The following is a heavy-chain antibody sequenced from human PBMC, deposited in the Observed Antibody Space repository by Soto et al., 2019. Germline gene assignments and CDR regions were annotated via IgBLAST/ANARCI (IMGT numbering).Heavy chain of an antibody. CDR3: TTGGGTYCVKTDY. CDR1: GFTFSNAW. CDR2: IKSKADGATT. Sequence: EVQLVESGGDLVKPGGSLTVSCAASGFTFSNAWMNWVRQAPGKGLEWVGRIKSKADGATTDYAAPVKGRFTISRDDSKNTRDLIMNSLKTEDTAEYYCTTGGGTYCVKTDYWGQGTLVTVSS. V-gene: IGHV3-15*07. J-gene: IGHJ4*02. D-gene: IGHD2-8*02.